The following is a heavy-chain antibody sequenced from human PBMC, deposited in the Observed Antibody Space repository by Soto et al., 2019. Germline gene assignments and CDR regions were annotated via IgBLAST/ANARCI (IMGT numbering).Heavy chain of an antibody. Sequence: GGSLRLSCAASGFTFSSYSMNWVRQAPGKGLEWVSYISSSSSTIYYADSVKGRFTISRDNAKNSLYLQMNSLRDEDTAVYYCARELNSGSYQEDPNWFDPWGQGTLVTVSS. V-gene: IGHV3-48*02. CDR2: ISSSSSTI. CDR1: GFTFSSYS. CDR3: ARELNSGSYQEDPNWFDP. J-gene: IGHJ5*02. D-gene: IGHD1-26*01.